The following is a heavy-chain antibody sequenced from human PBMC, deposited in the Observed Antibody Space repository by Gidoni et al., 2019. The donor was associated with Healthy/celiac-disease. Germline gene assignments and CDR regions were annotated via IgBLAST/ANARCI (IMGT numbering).Heavy chain of an antibody. CDR1: GRSISSYS. CDR2: VYYSWST. J-gene: IGHJ4*02. V-gene: IGHV4-59*01. D-gene: IGHD3-10*01. Sequence: QVQLQESGPGLVKPSETLSLTCTVSGRSISSYSWSWIRQPPGQGLEWIGYVYYSWSTNDNPTRKSRITIAEDTSKNQFSLKLSSVTAADTAVYYCARVISSGGPYFDYWGQGTLVTVSS. CDR3: ARVISSGGPYFDY.